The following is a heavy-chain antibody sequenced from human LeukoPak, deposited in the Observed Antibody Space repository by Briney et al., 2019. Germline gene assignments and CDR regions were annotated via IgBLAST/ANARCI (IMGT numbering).Heavy chain of an antibody. V-gene: IGHV4-34*01. CDR2: INHSGST. CDR1: GGSFSGYY. J-gene: IGHJ4*02. D-gene: IGHD6-13*01. Sequence: SETLSLTCAVYGGSFSGYYWSWIRQPPGKGLEWIGEINHSGSTNYNPSLKSRVTISVDTSKNQFSLKLSSVTAADTAVYYCARGRPAAGFRYWGQGTLVTVSS. CDR3: ARGRPAAGFRY.